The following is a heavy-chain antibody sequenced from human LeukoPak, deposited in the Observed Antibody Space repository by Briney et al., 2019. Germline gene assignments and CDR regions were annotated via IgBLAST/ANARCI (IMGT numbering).Heavy chain of an antibody. Sequence: GRSLRLSCVASGFNFRDYYMGWIRQAPGQGLEWVSYSSSSGSTIYYAASVKGRFTISRDNAKNSLYLQMNSLRTEDTAVYSCARYYYDSSGYYYFDYWGQGTLVTVSS. CDR3: ARYYYDSSGYYYFDY. J-gene: IGHJ4*02. CDR2: SSSSGSTI. CDR1: GFNFRDYY. V-gene: IGHV3-11*01. D-gene: IGHD3-22*01.